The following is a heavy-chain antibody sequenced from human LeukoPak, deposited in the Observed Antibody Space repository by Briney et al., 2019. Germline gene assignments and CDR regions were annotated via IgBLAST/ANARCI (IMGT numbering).Heavy chain of an antibody. CDR2: ISSDGGST. V-gene: IGHV3-64*01. D-gene: IGHD6-6*01. CDR3: ARFTGSSSSGRYFDY. J-gene: IGHJ4*02. Sequence: GRCLRLSCPASGFIFSSYAMDWVRQAPRKGLEYVSAISSDGGSTYYANSVKGRFTISRDNSKNTLYLQMSSLRAEDMAVYYCARFTGSSSSGRYFDYWGQGTLVTVSS. CDR1: GFIFSSYA.